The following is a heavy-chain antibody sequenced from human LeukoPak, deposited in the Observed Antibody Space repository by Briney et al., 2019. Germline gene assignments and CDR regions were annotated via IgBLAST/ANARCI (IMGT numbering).Heavy chain of an antibody. Sequence: SVKVSRKASGGTFSSYAISWVRQAPGKGLEWMGGIIPIFGTANYAQKFQGRVTITTDESTSTAYMELSSLRSEDTAVYYCARDKVAAAGTYFGAFDIWGQGTMVTVSS. CDR1: GGTFSSYA. V-gene: IGHV1-69*05. J-gene: IGHJ3*02. CDR2: IIPIFGTA. CDR3: ARDKVAAAGTYFGAFDI. D-gene: IGHD6-13*01.